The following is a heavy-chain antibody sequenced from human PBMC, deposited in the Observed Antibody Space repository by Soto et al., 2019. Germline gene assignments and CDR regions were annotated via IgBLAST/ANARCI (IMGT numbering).Heavy chain of an antibody. CDR1: GGSVNDYY. V-gene: IGHV4-59*02. J-gene: IGHJ6*02. CDR3: ARGANYYYYHGIDV. CDR2: VYYIGST. D-gene: IGHD1-26*01. Sequence: QVQLQESGPGLVKPSETLSLTCSVSGGSVNDYYWSWVRQPPGKGLEWIGFVYYIGSTNYNPSLQSRVTISVDTSKNQFSLKVRSVNAADTAVYYCARGANYYYYHGIDVWGQGTTVTVSS.